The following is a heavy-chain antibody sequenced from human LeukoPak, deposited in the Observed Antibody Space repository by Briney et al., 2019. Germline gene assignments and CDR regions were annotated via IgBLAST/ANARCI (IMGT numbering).Heavy chain of an antibody. CDR2: ISYSGST. D-gene: IGHD3-22*01. J-gene: IGHJ4*02. CDR3: ATHTYDSSGYYFVY. Sequence: PSETLSLTCTVSGGSISGGSYYWGWIRQPPGKGLEWIGSISYSGSTYYNPSLKSRVAVSVETSKNQSSLKLSSVTAADTAVYYCATHTYDSSGYYFVYWGQGTLITVSS. V-gene: IGHV4-39*01. CDR1: GGSISGGSYY.